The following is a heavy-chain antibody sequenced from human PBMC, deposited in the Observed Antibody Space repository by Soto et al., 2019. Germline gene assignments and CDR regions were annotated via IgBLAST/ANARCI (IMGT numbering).Heavy chain of an antibody. J-gene: IGHJ3*02. CDR2: ISAYNGTT. CDR1: GGTFSSYA. Sequence: GASVKVSCKASGGTFSSYAISWVRQAPGQGLEWMGWISAYNGTTNYAQKLQGRVTMTTDTSTSTAYMELRSLRSDDTAVYYCARDKMTTVTTQSWDDFDIWGQGTMVTVSS. V-gene: IGHV1-18*01. CDR3: ARDKMTTVTTQSWDDFDI. D-gene: IGHD4-17*01.